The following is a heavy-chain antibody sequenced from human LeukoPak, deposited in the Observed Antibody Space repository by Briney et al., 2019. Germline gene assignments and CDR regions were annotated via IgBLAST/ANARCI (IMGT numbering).Heavy chain of an antibody. CDR1: GGTFSSYA. V-gene: IGHV1-69*06. Sequence: SVKVSCKASGGTFSSYAISWVRQAPGQGLEWMGGIIPIFGTANYAQKFQGRVTITADKSTSTAYMELSSLRSEDTAVYYCATEMSGSYAFDYWGQGTLVTVSS. CDR2: IIPIFGTA. J-gene: IGHJ4*02. D-gene: IGHD1-26*01. CDR3: ATEMSGSYAFDY.